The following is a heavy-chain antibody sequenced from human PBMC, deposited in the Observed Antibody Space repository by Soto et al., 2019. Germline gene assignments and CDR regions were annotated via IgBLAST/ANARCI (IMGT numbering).Heavy chain of an antibody. V-gene: IGHV1-8*01. CDR2: MNPNSGNT. CDR1: GYNFTTYD. Sequence: QVQLVQSGAEVKKPGASVKVSCKASGYNFTTYDINWVRQATGQGLEWMGWMNPNSGNTGSTQKFQGRVTMTRDTSISTAYMELSSLTSEDTAVYSCARRLSTRNFYYYMEVWGKGTTVTVSS. D-gene: IGHD3-10*01. J-gene: IGHJ6*03. CDR3: ARRLSTRNFYYYMEV.